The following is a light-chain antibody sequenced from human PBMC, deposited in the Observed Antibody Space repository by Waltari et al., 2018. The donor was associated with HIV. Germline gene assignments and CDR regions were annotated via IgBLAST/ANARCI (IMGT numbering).Light chain of an antibody. CDR1: SSNIGHNY. CDR3: ATWDDSLSGPV. CDR2: RNK. Sequence: QSVLTQPPSASGTPGQRVTISCSGSSSNIGHNYVYWYQQLPGTAPKLLICRNKQQPSGVPDLFSGSKLDTSASLAISGLRSEDEADYCCATWDDSLSGPVFGGGTKLTVL. V-gene: IGLV1-47*01. J-gene: IGLJ3*02.